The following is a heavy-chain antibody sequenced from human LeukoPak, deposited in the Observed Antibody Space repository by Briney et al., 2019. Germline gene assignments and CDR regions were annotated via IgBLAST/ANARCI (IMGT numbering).Heavy chain of an antibody. CDR3: ASVGPPWYFDL. V-gene: IGHV4-61*01. Sequence: SETLSLTCTVSGGSVSSGSYYWSWIRQPPGKGLEWIGYIYYSGSTNYNPSLESRVTISVDTSKNQFSLKLSSVTAADTAVYYCASVGPPWYFDLWGRGTLVTVSS. D-gene: IGHD1-26*01. CDR1: GGSVSSGSYY. CDR2: IYYSGST. J-gene: IGHJ2*01.